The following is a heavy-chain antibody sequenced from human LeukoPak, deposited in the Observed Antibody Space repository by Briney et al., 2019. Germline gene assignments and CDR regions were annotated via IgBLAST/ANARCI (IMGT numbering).Heavy chain of an antibody. CDR2: ISAYNGNT. V-gene: IGHV1-18*04. J-gene: IGHJ3*02. CDR3: ARPEQQTNAFDI. CDR1: GYTFTGYY. Sequence: ASVKVSCKASGYTFTGYYMHWVRQAPGQGLEWMGWISAYNGNTNYAQKLQGRVTMTTDTSTSTAYMELRSLRSDDTAVYYCARPEQQTNAFDIWGQGTMVTVSS. D-gene: IGHD6-13*01.